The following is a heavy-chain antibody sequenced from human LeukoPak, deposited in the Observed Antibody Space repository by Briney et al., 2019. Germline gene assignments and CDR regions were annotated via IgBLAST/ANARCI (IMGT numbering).Heavy chain of an antibody. Sequence: GGSLRLSCAASGFTFSSYEMNWVRQAPGKGLEWVSYISSSGSTIYYADSVKGRFTISRDNAKNSLYLQMNSLRAEHTAVYYCARGSSVAGYGYWGQGTLVTVSS. V-gene: IGHV3-48*03. CDR3: ARGSSVAGYGY. CDR1: GFTFSSYE. J-gene: IGHJ4*02. D-gene: IGHD6-19*01. CDR2: ISSSGSTI.